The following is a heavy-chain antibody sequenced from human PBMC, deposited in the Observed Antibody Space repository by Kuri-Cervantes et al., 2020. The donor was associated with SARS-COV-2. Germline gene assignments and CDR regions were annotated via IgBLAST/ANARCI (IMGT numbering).Heavy chain of an antibody. V-gene: IGHV3-11*01. J-gene: IGHJ6*02. Sequence: GESLKISCAASGFTFSDYYMRWIRQAPGKGLEWVSYISSSGSTIYYADTVKGRFTISRDNAKHSLYLQMNSLRAEDTSVYYCARGAHDYCYYGMDDWGQGTTVTVSS. CDR2: ISSSGSTI. CDR1: GFTFSDYY. CDR3: ARGAHDYCYYGMDD. D-gene: IGHD3-16*01.